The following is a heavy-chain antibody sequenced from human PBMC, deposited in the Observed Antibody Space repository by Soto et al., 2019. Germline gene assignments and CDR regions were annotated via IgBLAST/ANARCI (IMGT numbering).Heavy chain of an antibody. V-gene: IGHV3-48*03. Sequence: EVQLVESGGALVHPGGSLRLSCAVSGFPFRSYEMNWVRQAPGKGPEWVSYITSSSDAIYYAASVKGRFTVSRDNAKNSLYLQMNSLRAEATAVYYCAILDFGDYLLSYGVDVWGQGTTVTVSS. CDR2: ITSSSDAI. CDR3: AILDFGDYLLSYGVDV. J-gene: IGHJ6*02. D-gene: IGHD4-17*01. CDR1: GFPFRSYE.